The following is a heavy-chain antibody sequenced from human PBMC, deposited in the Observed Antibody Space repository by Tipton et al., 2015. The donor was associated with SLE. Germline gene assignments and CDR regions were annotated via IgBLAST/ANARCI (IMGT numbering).Heavy chain of an antibody. CDR1: GFRFNGYG. V-gene: IGHV3-30*02. D-gene: IGHD2-21*01. Sequence: GSLRLSCAASGFRFNGYGMHWVRQAPGKGLQWLTFIQSDGSEEYYADSVKGRFTISRDNSKNTLYLQMNSLRHEDTAVYYCATPYPYCDAVSCPDWYLRLWGRGTPVTVSS. J-gene: IGHJ2*01. CDR2: IQSDGSEE. CDR3: ATPYPYCDAVSCPDWYLRL.